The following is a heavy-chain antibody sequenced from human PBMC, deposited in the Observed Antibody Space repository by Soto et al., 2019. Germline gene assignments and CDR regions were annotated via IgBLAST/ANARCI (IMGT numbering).Heavy chain of an antibody. J-gene: IGHJ4*02. D-gene: IGHD5-12*01. V-gene: IGHV4-31*03. Sequence: SETLSLTCTVSGGSISSGGYYWSWIRQHPGKGLEWIGYIYYSGSTYHNPSLKSRVTISVDTSKNQFSLKLSSVTAADTAVYYCATQGSGYATGYWGQGTMGTFS. CDR1: GGSISSGGYY. CDR3: ATQGSGYATGY. CDR2: IYYSGST.